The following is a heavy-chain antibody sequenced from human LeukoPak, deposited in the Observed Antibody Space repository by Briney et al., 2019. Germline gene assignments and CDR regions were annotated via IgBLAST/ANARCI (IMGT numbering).Heavy chain of an antibody. Sequence: SETLSLTCTVSGDSISSGDYYWSWIRQPPGKGLEWIGHIYYSGSTNYDPSLKSRVIISVDTSKNQFSLKLTSVTAADTAVYYCARDAGDLDYWGQGTLATVSS. CDR3: ARDAGDLDY. V-gene: IGHV4-30-4*01. D-gene: IGHD4-17*01. J-gene: IGHJ4*02. CDR1: GDSISSGDYY. CDR2: IYYSGST.